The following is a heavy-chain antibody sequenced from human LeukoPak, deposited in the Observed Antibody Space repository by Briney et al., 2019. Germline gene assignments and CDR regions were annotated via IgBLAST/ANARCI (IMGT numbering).Heavy chain of an antibody. CDR3: ARGAVAGHYYFDY. CDR2: ISSSSSTI. V-gene: IGHV3-48*01. Sequence: GGSLRLSCAASGFTLSSYSMNWVRQAPGKGLEWVSYISSSSSTIYYADSVKGRFTISRGNAKNSLYLQMNSLRAEDTAVYYCARGAVAGHYYFDYWGQGTLVTVSS. J-gene: IGHJ4*02. CDR1: GFTLSSYS. D-gene: IGHD6-19*01.